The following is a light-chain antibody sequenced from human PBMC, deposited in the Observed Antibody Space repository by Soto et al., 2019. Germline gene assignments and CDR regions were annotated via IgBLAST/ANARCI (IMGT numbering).Light chain of an antibody. V-gene: IGLV2-18*02. CDR3: SSNTSSNTDV. CDR2: EVS. CDR1: SSDVGSYNR. Sequence: QSALTQPPSVSGSPGQSVAISCTGTSSDVGSYNRVSWYQQPPGTAPKVMIYEVSNRPSGFPGRFSGSKSGNTASLTISGLPAEDEADYYCSSNTSSNTDVFGTGTKLTVL. J-gene: IGLJ1*01.